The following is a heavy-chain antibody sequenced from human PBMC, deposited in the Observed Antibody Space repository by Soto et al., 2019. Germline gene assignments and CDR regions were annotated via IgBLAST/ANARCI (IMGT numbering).Heavy chain of an antibody. CDR3: ARGGKELFRGAGMDV. CDR1: GGTFSSYA. D-gene: IGHD1-7*01. CDR2: IISIFGTA. J-gene: IGHJ6*02. V-gene: IGHV1-69*01. Sequence: QVQLVQSGAEEKKPGTSVKVSCKVSGGTFSSYAISGVRQDPGQGLEWMGAIISIFGTAMYAQKFQGRVTIIAYESASTASMELSGLISVDTAVYYGARGGKELFRGAGMDVLGQGTTVTVSS.